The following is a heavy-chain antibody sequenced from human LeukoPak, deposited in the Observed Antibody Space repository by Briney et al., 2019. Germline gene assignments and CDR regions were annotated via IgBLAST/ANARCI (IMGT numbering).Heavy chain of an antibody. CDR2: ISGSGGST. D-gene: IGHD6-6*01. V-gene: IGHV3-23*01. CDR1: GFTFSSSA. Sequence: PGGSLRLSCAASGFTFSSSAMSWVRQAPGKGLEWVSAISGSGGSTYHADSVKGRFTISRDNSKNTLYLQMNSLRAEDTALYYCAKDGGIAARLTDYWGQGTLVTVSS. CDR3: AKDGGIAARLTDY. J-gene: IGHJ4*02.